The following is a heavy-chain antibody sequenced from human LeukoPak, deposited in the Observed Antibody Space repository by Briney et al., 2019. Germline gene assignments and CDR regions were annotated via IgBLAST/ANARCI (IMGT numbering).Heavy chain of an antibody. Sequence: PGGSLRLSCAASGFTFSSYAMSWVRQAPGKGLEWASAISGSGGSTYYADSVKGRFTISRDNSKNTLYLQMNSLRAEDTAVYYCAKSGRRYSSGYDAFDIWGQGTMVTVSS. CDR1: GFTFSSYA. CDR3: AKSGRRYSSGYDAFDI. J-gene: IGHJ3*02. D-gene: IGHD6-19*01. V-gene: IGHV3-23*01. CDR2: ISGSGGST.